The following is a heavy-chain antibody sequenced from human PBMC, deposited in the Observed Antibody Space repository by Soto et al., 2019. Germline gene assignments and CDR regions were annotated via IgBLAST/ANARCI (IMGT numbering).Heavy chain of an antibody. CDR3: ARVKQWLVPPYFDY. CDR1: GGCFSGYY. CDR2: INHSGST. J-gene: IGHJ4*02. V-gene: IGHV4-34*01. Sequence: SETLSLTCAVYGGCFSGYYWSWIRQPPGKGLEWIGEINHSGSTNCNPSLKSRVTISVDTSKNQFSLKLSSVTAADTAVYYCARVKQWLVPPYFDYWGQGTLVTVSS. D-gene: IGHD6-19*01.